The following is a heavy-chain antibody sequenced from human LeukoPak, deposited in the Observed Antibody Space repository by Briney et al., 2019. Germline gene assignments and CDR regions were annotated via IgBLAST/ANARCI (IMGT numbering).Heavy chain of an antibody. CDR1: GFTFSSYS. J-gene: IGHJ6*02. CDR2: IRSDGISK. Sequence: SGGSLRLSCAASGFTFSSYSMNWVRQAPGKGLEWLAVIRSDGISKYYGDSVKGRFTLSRDNSKNTLYLQMTSLRAEDTAVYYCARSSSTVDVWGQGTMVTVSS. CDR3: ARSSSTVDV. V-gene: IGHV3-33*08. D-gene: IGHD2-2*01.